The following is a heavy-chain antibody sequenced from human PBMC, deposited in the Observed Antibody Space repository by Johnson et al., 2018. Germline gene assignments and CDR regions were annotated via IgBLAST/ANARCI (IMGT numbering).Heavy chain of an antibody. D-gene: IGHD1-7*01. CDR1: GFTFSSYG. CDR3: AKNVISGTDDYYYGMDV. V-gene: IGHV3-30*18. Sequence: QVQLVESGGGVVQPGRSLRLSCAASGFTFSSYGMHWVRQAPGKGLEWVAVISYDGSNKYYADSVKGRFTISRDNSKNTLYLQMNSLRAEDTAVYYCAKNVISGTDDYYYGMDVWGQGTTVIVSS. J-gene: IGHJ6*02. CDR2: ISYDGSNK.